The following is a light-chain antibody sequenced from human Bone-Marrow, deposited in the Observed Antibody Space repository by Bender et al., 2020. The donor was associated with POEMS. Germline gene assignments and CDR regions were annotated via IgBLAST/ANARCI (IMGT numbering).Light chain of an antibody. CDR1: SSNIGSNY. Sequence: QSVLPQPPSASETPGQRVTIPCSGSSSNIGSNYVSWYQQLPGTATKFLISSDNLRPSGVPDRFSASKSGTSASLAISGLQSEDEADYYCAAWDDSLNAYVFGTGTKVTVI. CDR3: AAWDDSLNAYV. CDR2: SDN. V-gene: IGLV1-44*01. J-gene: IGLJ1*01.